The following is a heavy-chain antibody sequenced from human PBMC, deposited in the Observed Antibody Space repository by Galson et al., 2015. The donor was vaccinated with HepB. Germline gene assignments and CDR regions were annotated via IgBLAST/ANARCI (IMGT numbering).Heavy chain of an antibody. CDR3: ALAGRGYSYGNTWFDP. J-gene: IGHJ5*02. Sequence: PALVKPTQTLTLTCTFSGFSLSTSGVGVGWIRQPPGKALEWLALIYWNDDKRYSPSLKSRLTITKDTSKNQVVLTMTNMDPVDTATYYCALAGRGYSYGNTWFDPWGQGTLVTVSS. V-gene: IGHV2-5*01. CDR2: IYWNDDK. CDR1: GFSLSTSGVG. D-gene: IGHD5-18*01.